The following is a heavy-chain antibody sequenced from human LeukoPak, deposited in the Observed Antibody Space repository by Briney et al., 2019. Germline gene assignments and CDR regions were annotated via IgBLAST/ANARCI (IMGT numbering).Heavy chain of an antibody. CDR1: GYTFTSYG. CDR2: IIPIFGTA. D-gene: IGHD3-22*01. CDR3: ARDWDDSSGREGADY. J-gene: IGHJ4*02. Sequence: SVKVSCKASGYTFTSYGITWVRQAPGQGLEWMGGIIPIFGTANYAQKFQGRVTITADESTSTAYMELSSLRSEDTAVYYCARDWDDSSGREGADYWGQGTLVTVSS. V-gene: IGHV1-69*13.